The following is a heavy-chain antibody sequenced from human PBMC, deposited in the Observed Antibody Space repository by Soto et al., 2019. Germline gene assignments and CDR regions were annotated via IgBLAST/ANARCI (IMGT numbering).Heavy chain of an antibody. D-gene: IGHD3-22*01. J-gene: IGHJ5*02. Sequence: SETLSLTCAVYGGSFSGYYWSWIRQPPGKGLEWIGEINHSGSTNYNPSLKSRVTISVDTSKNQFSLKLSSVTAADTAVYYCARTGDSSGYYQNWFDPWRQGTLVTVSS. CDR1: GGSFSGYY. CDR3: ARTGDSSGYYQNWFDP. CDR2: INHSGST. V-gene: IGHV4-34*01.